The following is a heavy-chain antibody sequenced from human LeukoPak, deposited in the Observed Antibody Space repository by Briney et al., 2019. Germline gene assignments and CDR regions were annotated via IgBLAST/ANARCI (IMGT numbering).Heavy chain of an antibody. V-gene: IGHV1-69*05. J-gene: IGHJ6*03. D-gene: IGHD2-2*01. Sequence: SVKVSCKASGRTFSSYAISWVRQAPGQGLEWMGGIIPIFVTANYAQKFQGRVTITTDESTSTAYMELSSLRSEDTAVYYCATTLPRNCSSTSCRSYYYYYYMDVWGKGTPVTVSS. CDR3: ATTLPRNCSSTSCRSYYYYYYMDV. CDR1: GRTFSSYA. CDR2: IIPIFVTA.